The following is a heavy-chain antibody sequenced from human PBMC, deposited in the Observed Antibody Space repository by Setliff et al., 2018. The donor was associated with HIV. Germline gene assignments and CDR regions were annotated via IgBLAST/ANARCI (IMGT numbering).Heavy chain of an antibody. CDR2: VYASGIT. Sequence: ASEILSLTCTVSGASVNDYYWIWIRRSAEKGLEWIGRVYASGITNYSPSLKNRVTIVLDTSRNQFSLRMNYVTAADTAVYYCARDFSTYYSIDYWGQGTLVTVSS. CDR1: GASVNDYY. J-gene: IGHJ4*02. V-gene: IGHV4-4*07. D-gene: IGHD3-22*01. CDR3: ARDFSTYYSIDY.